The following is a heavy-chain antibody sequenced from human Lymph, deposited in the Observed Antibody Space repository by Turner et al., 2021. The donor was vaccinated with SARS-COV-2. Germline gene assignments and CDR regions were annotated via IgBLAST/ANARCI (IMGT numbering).Heavy chain of an antibody. V-gene: IGHV3-30-3*01. Sequence: QVQLVESGGGVVQPGRSLRLFCAGSGFTFSSSAMYWVRQAPGKGLEWVALISEDETNKYYVDSVKGRFTISRDNSKNTLYLQMNSLRAEDAAVYYCARGDYYGSGSYPGKTFDYWGQGTLVTVSS. CDR3: ARGDYYGSGSYPGKTFDY. J-gene: IGHJ4*02. D-gene: IGHD3-10*01. CDR2: ISEDETNK. CDR1: GFTFSSSA.